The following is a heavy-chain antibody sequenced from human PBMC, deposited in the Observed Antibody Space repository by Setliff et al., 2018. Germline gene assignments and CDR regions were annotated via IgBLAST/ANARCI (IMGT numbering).Heavy chain of an antibody. CDR3: ARIPEDSVILPAVSPYYYYYMDV. D-gene: IGHD2-2*01. Sequence: SGPTLVNPTETLTLTCIVSGFSLSNGRMGVSWIRQPPGKALGWLAHIFSNDEKSYNTSLKTRLTISKDTSKSQVVLTLTNVDPVDTATYYCARIPEDSVILPAVSPYYYYYMDVWGKGTTVTVSS. CDR1: GFSLSNGRMG. V-gene: IGHV2-26*01. J-gene: IGHJ6*03. CDR2: IFSNDEK.